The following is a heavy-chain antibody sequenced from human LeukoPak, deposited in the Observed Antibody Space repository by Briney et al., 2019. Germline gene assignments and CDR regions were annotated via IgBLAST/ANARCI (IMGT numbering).Heavy chain of an antibody. J-gene: IGHJ3*02. Sequence: ALVKVSCKASGYTFTGYYMHWVRQAPGQGLEWMGWINPNSGGTNYAQKFQGWVTMTRDTSISTAYMELSRLRPDDTAVYYCARDPEDGYAFDIWGQGTMVTVSS. CDR1: GYTFTGYY. CDR2: INPNSGGT. CDR3: ARDPEDGYAFDI. D-gene: IGHD1-14*01. V-gene: IGHV1-2*04.